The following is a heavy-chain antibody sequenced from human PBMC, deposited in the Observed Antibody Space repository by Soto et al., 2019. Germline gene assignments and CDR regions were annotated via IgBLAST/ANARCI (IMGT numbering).Heavy chain of an antibody. CDR3: AKRRSGSQFDY. D-gene: IGHD1-26*01. CDR2: ISGSGGST. CDR1: GFTFSSCA. V-gene: IGHV3-23*01. Sequence: EVQLLESGGGLVQPGGSLRLSCAASGFTFSSCAMSWVRQAPGKGLKWVSVISGSGGSTYYADSVKGRFTISRDNSKNTLYLQMNSLRSEDTAVYYCAKRRSGSQFDYWGQGTLVTVSS. J-gene: IGHJ4*02.